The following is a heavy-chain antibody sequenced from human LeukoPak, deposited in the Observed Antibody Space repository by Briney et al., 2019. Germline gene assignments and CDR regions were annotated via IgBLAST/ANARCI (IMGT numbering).Heavy chain of an antibody. V-gene: IGHV4-34*01. Sequence: SETLSLTCAVYGGSFSGYYWSWIRQPPGEGLEWIGEINHSGSTNYNPSLKSRVTISVDTSKNQFSLKLSSVTAADTAVYYCARSGAQGAVAGTGTDYWGQGTLVTVSS. CDR1: GGSFSGYY. D-gene: IGHD6-19*01. CDR3: ARSGAQGAVAGTGTDY. CDR2: INHSGST. J-gene: IGHJ4*02.